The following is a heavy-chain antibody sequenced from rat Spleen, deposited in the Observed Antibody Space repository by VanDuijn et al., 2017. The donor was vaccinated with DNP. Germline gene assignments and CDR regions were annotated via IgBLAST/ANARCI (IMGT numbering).Heavy chain of an antibody. CDR3: TTLNYYASLSGYFDY. Sequence: EVQLVESDGGLVQPGRSLKVSCAASGFTFSHYNMAWVRQAPKKGLEGVATIVHDGSRTYYQDSVKGRFTISRNNVNSILYLQMDSLRSEDTATYYCTTLNYYASLSGYFDYWGQGVMVTVSS. CDR2: IVHDGSRT. J-gene: IGHJ2*01. CDR1: GFTFSHYN. D-gene: IGHD1-12*01. V-gene: IGHV5S10*01.